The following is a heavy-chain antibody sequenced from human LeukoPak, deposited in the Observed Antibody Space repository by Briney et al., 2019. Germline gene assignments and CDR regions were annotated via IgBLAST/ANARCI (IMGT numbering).Heavy chain of an antibody. V-gene: IGHV3-23*01. Sequence: PGGSLRLSCAASGFTFSSYAMSWVRQAPGKGLEWVSAISGSGGSTYYADSVKGRFTISRDNSKSTLYLQMNSLRAEDTAVYYCAKDRTRIRFRELRYYFDYWGQGTLVTVSS. CDR3: AKDRTRIRFRELRYYFDY. D-gene: IGHD3-3*01. J-gene: IGHJ4*02. CDR1: GFTFSSYA. CDR2: ISGSGGST.